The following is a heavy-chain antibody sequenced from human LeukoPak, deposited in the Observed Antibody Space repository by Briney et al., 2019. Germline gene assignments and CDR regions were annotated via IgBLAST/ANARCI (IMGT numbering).Heavy chain of an antibody. CDR2: INQDSSEK. V-gene: IGHV3-7*01. Sequence: PGGSLGLSCAASGFTFSNYWMSWVRQAPGKGLEWVANINQDSSEKYYVDSVKGRFTISRDNAKNSLYLQLNTLRPEDTAVYYSVQGWRDNWGQGTLVTVSS. CDR1: GFTFSNYW. CDR3: VQGWRDN. J-gene: IGHJ4*02. D-gene: IGHD2-15*01.